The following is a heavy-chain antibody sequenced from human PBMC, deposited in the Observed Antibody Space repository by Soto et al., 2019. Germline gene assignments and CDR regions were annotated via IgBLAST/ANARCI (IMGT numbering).Heavy chain of an antibody. CDR3: ARAGYDILTGYYNEGWFDP. D-gene: IGHD3-9*01. CDR2: INPNSGGT. CDR1: GYTFTGYY. J-gene: IGHJ5*02. Sequence: ASVKVSCKASGYTFTGYYMHWVRQAPGQGLEWMGWINPNSGGTNYAQKFQGWVTMTRDTSISTAYMELSRLRSDDPAVYYCARAGYDILTGYYNEGWFDPWGQGTLVTVSS. V-gene: IGHV1-2*04.